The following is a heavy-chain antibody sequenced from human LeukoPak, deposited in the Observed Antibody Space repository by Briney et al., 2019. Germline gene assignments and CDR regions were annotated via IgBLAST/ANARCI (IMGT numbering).Heavy chain of an antibody. Sequence: GGSLRLSCAASGFTFSSYDMHWVRQATGKGLEWVSAIGTAGDTYYPGSVKGRFTISRENAKNSLYLQMNSLRAGDTAVYYCARGGYSYGPGYYYYMDVWGKGTTVTVSS. D-gene: IGHD5-18*01. CDR3: ARGGYSYGPGYYYYMDV. CDR2: IGTAGDT. V-gene: IGHV3-13*01. J-gene: IGHJ6*03. CDR1: GFTFSSYD.